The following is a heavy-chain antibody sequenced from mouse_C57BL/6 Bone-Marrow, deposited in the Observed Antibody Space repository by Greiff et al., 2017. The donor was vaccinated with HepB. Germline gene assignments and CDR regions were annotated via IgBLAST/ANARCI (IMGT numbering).Heavy chain of an antibody. D-gene: IGHD2-14*01. Sequence: LQQSGGGLVQPGGSMKLSCVASGFTFSNYWMNWVRQSPEKGLEWVAQIRLKSDNYATHYAESVKGRFTISRDDSKSSVYLQMNNLRAEDTGIYYCTEGRVPYFDYWGQGTTLTVSS. V-gene: IGHV6-3*01. J-gene: IGHJ2*01. CDR1: GFTFSNYW. CDR3: TEGRVPYFDY. CDR2: IRLKSDNYAT.